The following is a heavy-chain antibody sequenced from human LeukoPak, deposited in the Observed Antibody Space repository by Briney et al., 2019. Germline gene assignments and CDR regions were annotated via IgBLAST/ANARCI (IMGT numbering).Heavy chain of an antibody. Sequence: GGSLRLSCAASGFTFSSYDMNWVRQAPGKGLEWVSSISSSSSYIYYADSVKGRFTISRDNAKNSLYLQMNSLRAEDTAVYYCARDLEMATPEHYWGQGTLVTVSS. CDR3: ARDLEMATPEHY. D-gene: IGHD5-24*01. J-gene: IGHJ4*02. CDR2: ISSSSSYI. V-gene: IGHV3-21*01. CDR1: GFTFSSYD.